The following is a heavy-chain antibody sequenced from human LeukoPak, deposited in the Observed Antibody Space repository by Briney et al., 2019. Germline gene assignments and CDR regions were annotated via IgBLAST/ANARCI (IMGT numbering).Heavy chain of an antibody. V-gene: IGHV3-21*01. J-gene: IGHJ4*02. D-gene: IGHD4-23*01. CDR1: GFTFSSYS. CDR2: ISSSSSYI. CDR3: ARALIDGNTPFDY. Sequence: GGPLRLSCAASGFTFSSYSMNWVRQAPGKGLEWVSSISSSSSYIYYADSVKGRFTISRDNAKNSLYLQMNSLRAEDTAVYYCARALIDGNTPFDYWGQGTLVTVSS.